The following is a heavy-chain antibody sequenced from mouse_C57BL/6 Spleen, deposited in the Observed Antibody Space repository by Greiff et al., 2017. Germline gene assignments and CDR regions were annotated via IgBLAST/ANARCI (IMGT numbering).Heavy chain of an antibody. CDR2: IDPSDSYT. Sequence: QVQLQQSGAELVMPGASVKLSCKASGYTFTSYWMHWVKQRPGQGLEWIGEIDPSDSYTNYNQKFKGKSTLTVDKSSSTAYMQLSSLTSEDSAVYYCARSDYSNYETYWGQGTLVTVSA. CDR3: ARSDYSNYETY. J-gene: IGHJ3*01. D-gene: IGHD2-5*01. CDR1: GYTFTSYW. V-gene: IGHV1-69*01.